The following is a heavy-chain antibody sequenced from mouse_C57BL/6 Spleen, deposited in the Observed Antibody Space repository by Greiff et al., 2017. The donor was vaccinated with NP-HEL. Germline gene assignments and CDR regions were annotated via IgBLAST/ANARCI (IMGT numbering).Heavy chain of an antibody. CDR3: ASYGSSYDYAMDY. Sequence: QVQLKESGPGLVQPSQSLSITCTVSGFSLTSYGVHWVRQSPGKGLEWLGVIWSGGSTDYNAAFISRLSISKDNSKSQVFFKMNSLQADDTAVYYCASYGSSYDYAMDYWGQGTSVTISS. V-gene: IGHV2-2*01. CDR1: GFSLTSYG. CDR2: IWSGGST. D-gene: IGHD1-1*01. J-gene: IGHJ4*01.